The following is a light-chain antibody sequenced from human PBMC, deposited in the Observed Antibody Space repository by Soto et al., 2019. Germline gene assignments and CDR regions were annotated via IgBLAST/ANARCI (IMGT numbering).Light chain of an antibody. Sequence: EIVLTQSPATLSLPPGERATLSCRASQSVSSYLAWYQHKPGQAPRLLIYDASNRATGIPARFSGSGSGTDFTLTISSLEPEDFAVYYCQQRSNWSFGQGTRLEIK. CDR1: QSVSSY. CDR2: DAS. CDR3: QQRSNWS. V-gene: IGKV3-11*01. J-gene: IGKJ5*01.